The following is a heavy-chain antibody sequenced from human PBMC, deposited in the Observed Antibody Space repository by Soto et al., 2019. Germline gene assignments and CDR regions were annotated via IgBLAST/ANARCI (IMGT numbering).Heavy chain of an antibody. J-gene: IGHJ6*02. D-gene: IGHD3-3*01. CDR1: GFTFSSYA. CDR3: AKKESGYYPNYYGMDV. Sequence: EVQLLESGGGLVQPGGSLRLSCAASGFTFSSYAMSWVRQAPGKGLEWVSAISGSGCSTYYADSVKGRFTISRDNSKNTLDLQMNSLRAEDTAVYYCAKKESGYYPNYYGMDVWGQGTTVTVSS. CDR2: ISGSGCST. V-gene: IGHV3-23*01.